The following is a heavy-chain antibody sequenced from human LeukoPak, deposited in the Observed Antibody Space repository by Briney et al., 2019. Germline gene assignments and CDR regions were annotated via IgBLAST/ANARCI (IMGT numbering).Heavy chain of an antibody. CDR1: GFTFTSSA. CDR2: IVVGSGNT. D-gene: IGHD6-19*01. CDR3: AADSSGWYTGHYYYYGMDV. Sequence: SVTVSCKASGFTFTSSAMQWVRQARGQRLEWIGWIVVGSGNTNYAQKFQERVTITRDMSTGTAYMELSSLRSEDTAVYYCAADSSGWYTGHYYYYGMDVWGQGTTVTVSS. J-gene: IGHJ6*02. V-gene: IGHV1-58*02.